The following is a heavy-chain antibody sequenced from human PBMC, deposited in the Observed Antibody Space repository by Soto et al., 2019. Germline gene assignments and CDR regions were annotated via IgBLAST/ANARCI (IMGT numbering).Heavy chain of an antibody. CDR1: GYTFTSYG. CDR3: ARTYCSSTSCYSVDYYYGMDV. D-gene: IGHD2-2*01. Sequence: QVQLVQSGAEVKKPGASVKVSCKASGYTFTSYGISWVRQAPGQGLEWMGWISAYNGNTNYAQKLQGRVTMTTDTSTSTAYMELRSLRSDDTAVYYWARTYCSSTSCYSVDYYYGMDVWGQGTTVTVSS. CDR2: ISAYNGNT. V-gene: IGHV1-18*01. J-gene: IGHJ6*02.